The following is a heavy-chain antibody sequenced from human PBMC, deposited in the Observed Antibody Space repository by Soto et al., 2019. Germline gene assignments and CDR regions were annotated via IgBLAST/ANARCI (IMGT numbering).Heavy chain of an antibody. J-gene: IGHJ5*02. CDR2: IYYSDST. V-gene: IGHV4-59*01. CDR3: ARELFGRSVWFDP. CDR1: GGSISSYY. D-gene: IGHD3-10*01. Sequence: SETLSLTCTVSGGSISSYYWSWIRQPPGKGLEWIGYIYYSDSTNYNPSLKSRVIISVDTSKNQFSLKLSSVTAADTAVYYCARELFGRSVWFDPWGQGTLVTVSS.